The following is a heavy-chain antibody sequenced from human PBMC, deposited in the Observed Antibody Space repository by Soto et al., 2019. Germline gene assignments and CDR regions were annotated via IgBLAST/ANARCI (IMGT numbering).Heavy chain of an antibody. CDR2: VSASGNTQ. D-gene: IGHD1-26*01. CDR1: GFSFSSYS. V-gene: IGHV3-48*02. Sequence: EVQLVESGGNLVQPGGSLRLSCVPSGFSFSSYSMNWVRQAPGKGPEWVAYVSASGNTQYYAVSVKGRFTISRDNAKQSRYLQLNSLRDEDTAVYYCARDPKSGNQKLYFDYWGQGALVTVSS. J-gene: IGHJ4*02. CDR3: ARDPKSGNQKLYFDY.